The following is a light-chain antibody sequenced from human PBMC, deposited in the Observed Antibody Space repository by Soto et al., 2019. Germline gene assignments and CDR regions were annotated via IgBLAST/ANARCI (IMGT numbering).Light chain of an antibody. Sequence: QSVLTQPASVSGSPGQSITISCTGTSSDVGSYNNLFPCQHHPHGKAPKPMIYEVNKRPSGFSNRFTCSKSGNTASLTFSWLQAEDEADYYCCSYTHGNTFFGSGTKVTVL. CDR3: CSYTHGNTF. J-gene: IGLJ6*01. CDR1: SSDVGSYNNL. V-gene: IGLV2-23*02. CDR2: EVN.